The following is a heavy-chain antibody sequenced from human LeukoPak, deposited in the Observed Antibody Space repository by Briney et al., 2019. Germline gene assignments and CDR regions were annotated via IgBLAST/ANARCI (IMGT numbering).Heavy chain of an antibody. V-gene: IGHV1-69*13. CDR2: IIPIFGTA. Sequence: SVKVSCKASGGTFSSYAISWVRQAPGQGLEWMGGIIPIFGTANYAQKFQGRVTITADESTSTAYMELSSLRSEDTAVYYCARGDLAYCGGDCSYYFDYWGQGTLVTVSS. CDR3: ARGDLAYCGGDCSYYFDY. J-gene: IGHJ4*02. CDR1: GGTFSSYA. D-gene: IGHD2-21*02.